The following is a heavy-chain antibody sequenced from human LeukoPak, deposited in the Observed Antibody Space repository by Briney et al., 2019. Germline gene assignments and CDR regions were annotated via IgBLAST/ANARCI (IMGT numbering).Heavy chain of an antibody. D-gene: IGHD6-13*01. J-gene: IGHJ4*02. V-gene: IGHV3-23*01. CDR1: GFTFSSYA. CDR2: ISGSGGST. Sequence: GGSLRLSCAASGFTFSSYAMSWVRQAPGKGLEWVSAISGSGGSTYYADSVKGRFTISRDNSKNTLYLQMNSLRAEDTAVYYCAKDREPRGRAAAGYDYWGQGTLVTVSS. CDR3: AKDREPRGRAAAGYDY.